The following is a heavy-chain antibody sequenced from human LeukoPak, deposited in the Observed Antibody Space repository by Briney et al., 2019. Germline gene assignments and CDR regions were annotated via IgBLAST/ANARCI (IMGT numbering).Heavy chain of an antibody. CDR3: ARRPIPRQPFDY. J-gene: IGHJ4*02. Sequence: SETLSLTCTVSGGSISSYYWSWIRQPPGKGLEWIGYIYYSGSTNYNPSPKSRVTISEDTSKNQFSLKLTSVTASDTAVYYCARRPIPRQPFDYWGQGTLVTVSS. CDR2: IYYSGST. CDR1: GGSISSYY. D-gene: IGHD2-2*02. V-gene: IGHV4-59*12.